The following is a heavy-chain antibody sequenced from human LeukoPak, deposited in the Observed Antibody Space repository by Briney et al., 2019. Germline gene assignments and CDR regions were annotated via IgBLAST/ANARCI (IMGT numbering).Heavy chain of an antibody. CDR1: GGSVSSGSYY. CDR3: ARDPLPAARYYYYGMDV. Sequence: SETLSLTCTVSGGSVSSGSYYWSWIRQPPGKGLEWIGYIYYSGSTNYNPSLKSRVTISVDTSKNQFSLKLSSVTAADTAVYYCARDPLPAARYYYYGMDVWGKGTTVTASS. V-gene: IGHV4-61*01. D-gene: IGHD2-2*01. CDR2: IYYSGST. J-gene: IGHJ6*04.